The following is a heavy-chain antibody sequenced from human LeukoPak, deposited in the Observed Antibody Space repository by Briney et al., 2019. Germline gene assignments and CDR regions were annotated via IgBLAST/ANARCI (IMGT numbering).Heavy chain of an antibody. Sequence: HPSETLSLTCTVSGDSFTSVTDYWAWIRQPPGKGLEWIASGDYSGGTYYNPSLESRVAISADMSENQISLKLTSVTGADTAVYYCAGERGEEYSSGWYKTNYFYNWGQGIRVTVSS. CDR1: GDSFTSVTDY. CDR2: GDYSGGT. V-gene: IGHV4-39*07. J-gene: IGHJ4*02. CDR3: AGERGEEYSSGWYKTNYFYN. D-gene: IGHD6-19*01.